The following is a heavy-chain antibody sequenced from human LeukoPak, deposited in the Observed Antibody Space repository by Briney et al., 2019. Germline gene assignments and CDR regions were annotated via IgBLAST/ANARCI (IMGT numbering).Heavy chain of an antibody. CDR3: ARDRCSGGSCYPWYFDL. Sequence: SQTLSLTCTVSGGSISSGSYYWSWIRQPAGKGLEWIGRIYTSGSTNYNPSLKSRVTISVDTSKNQLSLKLSSVTAADTAVYYCARDRCSGGSCYPWYFDLWGRGTLVTVSS. V-gene: IGHV4-61*02. J-gene: IGHJ2*01. CDR1: GGSISSGSYY. D-gene: IGHD2-15*01. CDR2: IYTSGST.